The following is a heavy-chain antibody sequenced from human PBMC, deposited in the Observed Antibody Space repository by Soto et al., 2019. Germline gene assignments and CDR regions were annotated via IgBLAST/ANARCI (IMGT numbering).Heavy chain of an antibody. D-gene: IGHD2-2*01. CDR1: GYTFTSYD. V-gene: IGHV1-8*01. CDR3: ARRGARLVVPAAMIGDCMDV. CDR2: MNPNSGNT. Sequence: GESLKISCKASGYTFTSYDINWVRQATGQGLEWMGWMNPNSGNTGYAQKFQGRVTMTRNTSISTAYMELSSLRSEDTAVYYCARRGARLVVPAAMIGDCMDVWGQGTTVTVSS. J-gene: IGHJ6*02.